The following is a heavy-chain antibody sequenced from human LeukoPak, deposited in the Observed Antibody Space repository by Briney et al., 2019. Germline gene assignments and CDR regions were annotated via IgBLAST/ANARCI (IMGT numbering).Heavy chain of an antibody. Sequence: SETLSLTCAVYGGSFSGYYWSWIRQPPGKGLEWIGEINHSGSTNHNPSLKSRVTISVDTSKNQFSLKLSSVTAADTAVYYCARAKNVPAATNWFDPWGQGTLVTVSS. CDR3: ARAKNVPAATNWFDP. J-gene: IGHJ5*02. CDR1: GGSFSGYY. CDR2: INHSGST. D-gene: IGHD2-2*01. V-gene: IGHV4-34*01.